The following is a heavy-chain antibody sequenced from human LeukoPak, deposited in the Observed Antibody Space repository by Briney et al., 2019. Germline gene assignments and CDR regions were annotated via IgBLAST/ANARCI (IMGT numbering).Heavy chain of an antibody. Sequence: GGSLRLSCAASGFTFSSYEMNWVRQAPGKGLEWVANIGHSGRTIYYADSVKGRFTISRDNAKNSLYLQMNSLRVEDTAVYYCALLAVASDFDYWGQGALVTVSS. CDR2: IGHSGRTI. CDR3: ALLAVASDFDY. D-gene: IGHD6-19*01. J-gene: IGHJ4*02. CDR1: GFTFSSYE. V-gene: IGHV3-48*03.